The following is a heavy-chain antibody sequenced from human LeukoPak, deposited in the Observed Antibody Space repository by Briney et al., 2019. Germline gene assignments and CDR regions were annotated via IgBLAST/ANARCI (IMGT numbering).Heavy chain of an antibody. D-gene: IGHD3-22*01. CDR3: AKGYDSSAFHPSGD. CDR1: GFTFSSYG. Sequence: PGGSLRLSCAASGFTFSSYGMSWVRQAPGKGLEWVSSINGGGVGTYYAASVKGRFIISRDNSRNTLYLQMNSLRAEDTAVYYCAKGYDSSAFHPSGDWGQGTLVTVSS. CDR2: INGGGVGT. J-gene: IGHJ4*02. V-gene: IGHV3-23*01.